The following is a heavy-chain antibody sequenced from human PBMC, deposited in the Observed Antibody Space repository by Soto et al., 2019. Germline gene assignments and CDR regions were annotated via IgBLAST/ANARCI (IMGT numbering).Heavy chain of an antibody. J-gene: IGHJ3*02. V-gene: IGHV4-61*01. CDR2: IYYSGST. CDR3: ARDSRSEYNWNYGAFDI. CDR1: GGSVSSGSYY. D-gene: IGHD1-7*01. Sequence: SETLSLTCTVSGGSVSSGSYYWSWIRQPPGKGLEWIGYIYYSGSTNYNPSLKSRVTISVDTSKNQFSLKLSSVTAADTAVYYCARDSRSEYNWNYGAFDIWGQGTMVTVSS.